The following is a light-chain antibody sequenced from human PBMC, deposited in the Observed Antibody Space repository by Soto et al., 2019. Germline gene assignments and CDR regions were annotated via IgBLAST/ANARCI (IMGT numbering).Light chain of an antibody. V-gene: IGLV1-44*01. J-gene: IGLJ2*01. CDR3: AAWDVSLVV. CDR1: SSNIGTNT. Sequence: QPVLTQPPSASGTPGQRVTISCSGSSSNIGTNTVNWYQQLPGAAPKLLIYSDNQRPSGVPDRCSGSKSGTSASLAISGLQSEDEADYYCAAWDVSLVVFGGGTKLTVL. CDR2: SDN.